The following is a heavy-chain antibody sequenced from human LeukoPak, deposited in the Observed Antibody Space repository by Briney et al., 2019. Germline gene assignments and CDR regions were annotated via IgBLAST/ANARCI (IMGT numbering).Heavy chain of an antibody. V-gene: IGHV4-4*02. D-gene: IGHD1-26*01. CDR1: GGSISSSNW. CDR3: ARGGLKWELLPARARKSYYFDY. J-gene: IGHJ4*02. CDR2: INHSGGT. Sequence: SGTLSLTCAVSGGSISSSNWWSWVRQPPGKGLEWIGEINHSGGTKYNPSLKRRVTISLDTSKNQFSLKLSSVTAADTAVYYCARGGLKWELLPARARKSYYFDYWGQGTLVTVSS.